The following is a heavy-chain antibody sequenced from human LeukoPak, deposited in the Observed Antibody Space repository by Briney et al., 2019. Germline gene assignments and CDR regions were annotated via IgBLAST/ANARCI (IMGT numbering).Heavy chain of an antibody. Sequence: ASVKVSCKASGYTFTGYYMHWVRQAPGQGLEWMGWINPNSGGTNYPQKFQGRVTLTRDTSITTAYMDLSRLRSDDTAVYYCATAYYDGSVYYPGSFDIWGQGTMVTVSS. J-gene: IGHJ3*02. D-gene: IGHD3-22*01. CDR1: GYTFTGYY. CDR3: ATAYYDGSVYYPGSFDI. V-gene: IGHV1-2*02. CDR2: INPNSGGT.